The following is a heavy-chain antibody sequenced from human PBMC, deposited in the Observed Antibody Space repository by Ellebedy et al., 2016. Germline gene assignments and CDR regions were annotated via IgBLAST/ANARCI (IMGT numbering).Heavy chain of an antibody. D-gene: IGHD1-26*01. CDR1: GFTFSSYW. V-gene: IGHV3-23*01. CDR3: AKDYSGLHGMDV. Sequence: GESLKISCAASGFTFSSYWMTWVRQAPSKGLEWVSAILGSGGSTYYADSVKGRFTISRDNSKNTLYLQMNSLRVEDTAVYYCAKDYSGLHGMDVWGQGITVTVSS. J-gene: IGHJ6*02. CDR2: ILGSGGST.